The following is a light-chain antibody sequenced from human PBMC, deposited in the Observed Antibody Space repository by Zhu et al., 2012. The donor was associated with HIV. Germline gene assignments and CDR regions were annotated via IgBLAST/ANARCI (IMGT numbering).Light chain of an antibody. CDR1: QGISSY. V-gene: IGKV1-9*01. J-gene: IGKJ3*01. Sequence: DIQLTQSPPFLSASVGDRVTITCRASQGISSYLAWYQQKPGKAPKLLIYVASTLQSGVPSRFSGSGYGTEFTLTISSLQLEDSATYYCQQLKTYPVTFGPGTKVD. CDR3: QQLKTYPVT. CDR2: VAS.